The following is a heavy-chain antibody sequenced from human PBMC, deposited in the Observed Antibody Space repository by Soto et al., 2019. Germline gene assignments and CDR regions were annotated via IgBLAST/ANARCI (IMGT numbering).Heavy chain of an antibody. V-gene: IGHV1-18*01. Sequence: QVQLVQSGAEVKKPGASVKVSCKASGYIFTTYGITWVRQAPGQGLEWMGWIGANNGNTNYAQKLQGRVTMTTDTSTSTAYMELRSLRSDASAVYYCARSQPYYDSSGYSYWGQGTLVTVSS. CDR2: IGANNGNT. CDR1: GYIFTTYG. J-gene: IGHJ4*02. CDR3: ARSQPYYDSSGYSY. D-gene: IGHD3-22*01.